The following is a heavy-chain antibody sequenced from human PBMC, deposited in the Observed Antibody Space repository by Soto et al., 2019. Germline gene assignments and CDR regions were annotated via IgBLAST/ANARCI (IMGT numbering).Heavy chain of an antibody. Sequence: ASVKVSCKASGYTFTSYAMHWVRQAPGQRLEWMGWINAGNGNTKYSQRFQGRVTITRDTSASTAYMELSSLRAEDTAVYYCARSNTMVRGVMLAMKFDPWGQGTLVTVSS. CDR1: GYTFTSYA. J-gene: IGHJ5*02. CDR3: ARSNTMVRGVMLAMKFDP. V-gene: IGHV1-3*01. CDR2: INAGNGNT. D-gene: IGHD3-10*01.